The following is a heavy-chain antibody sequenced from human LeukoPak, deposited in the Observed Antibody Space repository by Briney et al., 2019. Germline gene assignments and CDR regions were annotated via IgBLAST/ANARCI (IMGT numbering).Heavy chain of an antibody. CDR2: FYYTGST. D-gene: IGHD4-17*01. J-gene: IGHJ4*02. CDR3: ARGTVTTLFDY. Sequence: PSETLSLTCTVSGGSWSWIRQPPGKGLEWIGYFYYTGSTNYNPSLKSRVTMSLDASKNQFSLKLTSVTAADTAMYYCARGTVTTLFDYWGQGTLVTVSS. V-gene: IGHV4-59*01. CDR1: GGS.